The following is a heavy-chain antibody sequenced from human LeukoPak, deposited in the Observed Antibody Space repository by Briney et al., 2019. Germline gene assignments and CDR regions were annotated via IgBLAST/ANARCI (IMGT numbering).Heavy chain of an antibody. V-gene: IGHV4-39*07. CDR1: GGSISSSSYY. D-gene: IGHD6-13*01. CDR3: ARDSLGYSIE. Sequence: PSETLFLTCTVSGGSISSSSYYWGWIRQPPGKGLEWIGSIYYSGSTYYNPSLKSRVTISVDTSKNQFSLKLSSVTAADTAVYYCARDSLGYSIEWGQGTLVTVSS. J-gene: IGHJ4*02. CDR2: IYYSGST.